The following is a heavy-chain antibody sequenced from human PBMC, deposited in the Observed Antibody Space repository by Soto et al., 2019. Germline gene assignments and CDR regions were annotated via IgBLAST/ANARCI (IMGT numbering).Heavy chain of an antibody. V-gene: IGHV4-30-4*01. CDR1: GGSISSGDYY. Sequence: QVQLQESGPGLVKPSQTLSLTCTVSGGSISSGDYYWSWIRQPPGKGLEWIGYIYYSGSTYYNPALKRRVTISGDTPKNQFSLKPSSVTAADTAVYYCARETGDSGYTYYFDYWGQGTLVTVSS. CDR3: ARETGDSGYTYYFDY. D-gene: IGHD5-12*01. J-gene: IGHJ4*02. CDR2: IYYSGST.